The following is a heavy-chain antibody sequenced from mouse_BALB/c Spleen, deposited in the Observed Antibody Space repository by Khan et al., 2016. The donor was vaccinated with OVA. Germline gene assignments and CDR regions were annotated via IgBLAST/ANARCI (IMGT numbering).Heavy chain of an antibody. V-gene: IGHV5-6*01. J-gene: IGHJ3*01. D-gene: IGHD1-1*01. CDR3: ERLDYYYNSEGVAY. Sequence: EVKLVESGGDLVKPGGSLKLSCAASGFTFSTYGMSWVRQTPDKRLEWVATISSGGSYTYYPDNVKGRFTISRDNAKNTLYLQMSSLKAEDTAMYYWERLDYYYNSEGVAYWGQGTLVTVAA. CDR1: GFTFSTYG. CDR2: ISSGGSYT.